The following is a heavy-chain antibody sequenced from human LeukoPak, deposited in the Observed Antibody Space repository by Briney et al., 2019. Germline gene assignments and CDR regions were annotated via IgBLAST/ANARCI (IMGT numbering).Heavy chain of an antibody. D-gene: IGHD1-14*01. J-gene: IGHJ6*03. CDR1: GGSISSGSYY. V-gene: IGHV4-39*01. CDR2: IYYSGST. CDR3: ARGSPEDYYYYYMDV. Sequence: SETLSLTCTVSGGSISSGSYYWGWIRQPPGKGLEWIGSIYYSGSTYYNPSLKSRVTISVDTSKNQFSLKLSSVTAADTAVYYCARGSPEDYYYYYMDVWGKGTTVTISS.